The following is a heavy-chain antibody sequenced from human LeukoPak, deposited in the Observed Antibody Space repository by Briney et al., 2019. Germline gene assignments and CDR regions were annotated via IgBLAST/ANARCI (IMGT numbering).Heavy chain of an antibody. V-gene: IGHV3-13*01. D-gene: IGHD6-19*01. CDR2: IGIRGDT. J-gene: IGHJ4*02. CDR3: ARGGIQVSGIDEFDY. Sequence: GGSLRLSCAASGFTFIDYDIHWVRQVIGKGLEWVSAIGIRGDTHYSGSVKGRFTISRENAESSLYLQMNSLRAEDTAVYYCARGGIQVSGIDEFDYWGQGTLVTVSS. CDR1: GFTFIDYD.